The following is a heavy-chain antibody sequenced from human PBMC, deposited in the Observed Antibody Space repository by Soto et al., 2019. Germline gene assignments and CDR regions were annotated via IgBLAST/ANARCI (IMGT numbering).Heavy chain of an antibody. CDR2: INHTGGT. Sequence: SETLSLTCAVYGGSVNGYYWNWIRQPPGKVLEWIGEINHTGGTHYNPSLKSRVTMSVDTSKNQFSLRLSSVTAADTAIYYCATRITVFGLLIPPFDPWGQGTQVTVSS. J-gene: IGHJ5*02. CDR1: GGSVNGYY. V-gene: IGHV4-34*01. CDR3: ATRITVFGLLIPPFDP. D-gene: IGHD3-3*01.